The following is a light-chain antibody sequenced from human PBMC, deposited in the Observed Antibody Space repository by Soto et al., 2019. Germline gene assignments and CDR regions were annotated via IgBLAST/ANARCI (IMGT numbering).Light chain of an antibody. V-gene: IGKV1-8*01. CDR1: QDISSY. CDR2: VAS. CDR3: QQYGSSPMYT. J-gene: IGKJ2*01. Sequence: AIRMTQSPSSLSASPRDRVTITCRASQDISSYLAWYQQKPGKAPNLLIYVASTLQSGVPSRFSGSGSGTDFTLTISRLQSEDFAVYYCQQYGSSPMYTFGQGTKLEIK.